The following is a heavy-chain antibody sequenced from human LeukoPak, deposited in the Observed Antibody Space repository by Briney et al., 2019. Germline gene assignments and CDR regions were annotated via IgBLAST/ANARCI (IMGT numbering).Heavy chain of an antibody. CDR1: GGSISYYY. Sequence: SETLSLTCTVSGGSISYYYWNWIRQPPGKGLEWIGYIYYSGSSNYNPSLKSRVSISVDTSKNQFSLRLSSVTAADTAVYHCARGGDYYASGTYYAFDPWGQGTLVTVSS. CDR2: IYYSGSS. J-gene: IGHJ5*02. CDR3: ARGGDYYASGTYYAFDP. D-gene: IGHD3-10*01. V-gene: IGHV4-59*01.